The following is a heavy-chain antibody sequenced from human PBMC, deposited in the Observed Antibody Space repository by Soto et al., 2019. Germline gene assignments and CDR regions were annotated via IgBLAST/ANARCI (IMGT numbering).Heavy chain of an antibody. D-gene: IGHD3-16*01. CDR3: ARLSGVTFGGVIP. CDR1: GGSISSGGYY. Sequence: SETLSLTCTVSGGSISSGGYYWSWIRQHPGKGLEWIGYIYYSGSTYYNPSLKSRVTISVDTSKNQFSLKLSSVTAADTAVYYCARLSGVTFGGVIPWGQGTLVTVSS. J-gene: IGHJ5*02. V-gene: IGHV4-31*03. CDR2: IYYSGST.